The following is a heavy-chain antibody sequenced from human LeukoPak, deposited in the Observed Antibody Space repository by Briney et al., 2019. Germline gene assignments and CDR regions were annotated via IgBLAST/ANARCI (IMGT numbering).Heavy chain of an antibody. Sequence: ASVKVSCKASGYTFTGYYMRWVRQAPGQGLEWMGWINPNSGGTNYAQKFQGRVTMTRDTSISTAYMELSRLRSDDTAVYYCARGDIVVVPAAIMDYWGQGTLVTVSS. V-gene: IGHV1-2*02. CDR1: GYTFTGYY. J-gene: IGHJ4*02. D-gene: IGHD2-2*01. CDR3: ARGDIVVVPAAIMDY. CDR2: INPNSGGT.